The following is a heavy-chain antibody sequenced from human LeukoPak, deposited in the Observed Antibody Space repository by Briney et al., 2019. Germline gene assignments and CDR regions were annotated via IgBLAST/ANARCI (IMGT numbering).Heavy chain of an antibody. CDR3: AREGAIYQYSYGSYYYYGMDV. CDR1: GYTFTSYG. D-gene: IGHD5-18*01. Sequence: GASVKVSCKASGYTFTSYGISWVRQAPGQGLEWMGWISAYNGNTNYAQKLQGRVTMTTDTSTSTAYMELRSLRSDETAVYYCAREGAIYQYSYGSYYYYGMDVWGQGITVTVSS. CDR2: ISAYNGNT. J-gene: IGHJ6*02. V-gene: IGHV1-18*01.